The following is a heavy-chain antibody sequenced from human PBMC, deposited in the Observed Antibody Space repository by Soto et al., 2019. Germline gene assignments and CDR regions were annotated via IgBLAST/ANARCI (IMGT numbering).Heavy chain of an antibody. CDR3: ARDRVRSPVGFESFDL. CDR1: GYAFSDYY. CDR2: INPQSGGT. V-gene: IGHV1-2*02. D-gene: IGHD3-10*01. Sequence: ASVKVSCKASGYAFSDYYMHWVRQAPGQGLEWMGYINPQSGGTKYDQKFQDRVTMTRDTPKITVYMELRILTSKDTAVYYCARDRVRSPVGFESFDLWGQGTLVTVSS. J-gene: IGHJ3*01.